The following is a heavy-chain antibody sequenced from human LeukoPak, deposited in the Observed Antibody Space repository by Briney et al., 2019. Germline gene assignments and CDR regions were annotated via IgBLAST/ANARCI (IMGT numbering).Heavy chain of an antibody. CDR2: INHSGST. Sequence: SETLSLTCAVYGGSFSGYYWSWIRQHPGKGLEWIGEINHSGSTNYNPSLKSRVTISVDTSKNQFSLKLSSVTAADTAVYYCARGGRWELPRPYAFDIWGQGTMVTVSS. V-gene: IGHV4-34*01. CDR3: ARGGRWELPRPYAFDI. J-gene: IGHJ3*02. CDR1: GGSFSGYY. D-gene: IGHD1-26*01.